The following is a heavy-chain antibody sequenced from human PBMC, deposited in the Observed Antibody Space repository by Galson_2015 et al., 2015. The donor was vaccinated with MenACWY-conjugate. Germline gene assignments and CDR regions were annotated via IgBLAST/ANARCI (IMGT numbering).Heavy chain of an antibody. CDR2: IYHSGST. J-gene: IGHJ4*02. D-gene: IGHD3-10*01. Sequence: TLSLTCAVSGGSISINYWWTWVRQPPGKGLEWIGEIYHSGSTNYNPSLKSRLTVSVDKSKNQFSLKLSSVAAADTAVYYCARGNYYVSGTYYKSANFDYWGQGSLVTVSS. CDR1: GGSISINYW. CDR3: ARGNYYVSGTYYKSANFDY. V-gene: IGHV4-4*02.